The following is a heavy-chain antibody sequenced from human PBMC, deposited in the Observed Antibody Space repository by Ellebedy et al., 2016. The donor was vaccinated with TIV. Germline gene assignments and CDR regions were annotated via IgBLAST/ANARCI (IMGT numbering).Heavy chain of an antibody. J-gene: IGHJ4*02. D-gene: IGHD5-18*01. CDR3: GRVGLGYNFGYINDY. Sequence: GESLKISCAASGFTFSSYSMNWVRQAPGKGLEWVSGISGNSDATFYADSVKGRFTISRDNSKNTLSLQMNSLRADDTAVYFCGRVGLGYNFGYINDYWGPGTLVSVSS. V-gene: IGHV3-23*01. CDR2: ISGNSDAT. CDR1: GFTFSSYS.